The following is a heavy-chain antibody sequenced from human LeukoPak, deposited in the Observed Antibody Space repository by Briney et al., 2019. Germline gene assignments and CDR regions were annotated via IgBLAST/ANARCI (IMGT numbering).Heavy chain of an antibody. Sequence: SETLSLTCTVSGGSISSNYWSWVRQPPGKGLEWIGYIHYSGSTNSNPSLKSRVAISIDTSKNQFSLRLSSVTAADTAVYYCARHGGVVRGEGSDGFDIWGQGTMVTVSS. D-gene: IGHD3-10*01. J-gene: IGHJ3*02. V-gene: IGHV4-59*08. CDR2: IHYSGST. CDR1: GGSISSNY. CDR3: ARHGGVVRGEGSDGFDI.